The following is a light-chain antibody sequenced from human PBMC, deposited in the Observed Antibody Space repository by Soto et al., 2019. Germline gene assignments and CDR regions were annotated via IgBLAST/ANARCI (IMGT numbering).Light chain of an antibody. V-gene: IGKV3-20*01. J-gene: IGKJ1*01. CDR3: QQYGGSPQT. CDR2: GAS. CDR1: QSVSKY. Sequence: EIVLTQSPGTLALSPGEGATLSCRASQSVSKYLAWYQQKPGQAPRLLIYGASSRAIGIPDSFSGSGSGTDFTLTISRLEPEDFAVYYCQQYGGSPQTFGQGTKV.